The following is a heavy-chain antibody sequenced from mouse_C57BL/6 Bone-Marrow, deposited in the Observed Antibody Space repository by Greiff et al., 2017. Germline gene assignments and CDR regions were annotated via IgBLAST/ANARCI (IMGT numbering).Heavy chain of an antibody. CDR3: TQITTVVATRDY. V-gene: IGHV14-4*01. CDR2: IDPENGDT. D-gene: IGHD1-1*01. CDR1: GFNIKDDY. J-gene: IGHJ2*01. Sequence: VQLQQSGAELVRPGASVKLSCTASGFNIKDDYMHWVKQRPEQGLEWIGWIDPENGDTEYASKFQGKATITADTSSNTAYLQLSSLTSEDTAVYYCTQITTVVATRDYWGQGTTLTVSS.